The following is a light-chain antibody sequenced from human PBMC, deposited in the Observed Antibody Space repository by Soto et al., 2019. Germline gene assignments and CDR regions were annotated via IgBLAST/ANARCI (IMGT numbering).Light chain of an antibody. J-gene: IGKJ1*01. Sequence: DIQMTQSPSTLSASVGDRVAITCRASQSISIWLAWYQQKPGKAPKLLIYKASSLESGVPSRFSGSGSGTAFPLTMSSLHPDDFPTYYCQQYNDYPWTFGKGPKVEI. CDR3: QQYNDYPWT. CDR1: QSISIW. V-gene: IGKV1-5*03. CDR2: KAS.